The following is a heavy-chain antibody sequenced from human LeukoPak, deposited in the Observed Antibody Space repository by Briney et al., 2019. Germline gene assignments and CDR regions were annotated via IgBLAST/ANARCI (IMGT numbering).Heavy chain of an antibody. D-gene: IGHD2-21*02. Sequence: SGGSLRLSCAASGFTFSDYAMSWVRQAPGKGLDWVSVIGGSGGSIYYADSVKGRFTVSRDNSKNTLYLQMNSLRAEDTAVYYCARVLRTASNAFDIWGQGTMVTVSS. CDR1: GFTFSDYA. J-gene: IGHJ3*02. V-gene: IGHV3-23*01. CDR2: IGGSGGSI. CDR3: ARVLRTASNAFDI.